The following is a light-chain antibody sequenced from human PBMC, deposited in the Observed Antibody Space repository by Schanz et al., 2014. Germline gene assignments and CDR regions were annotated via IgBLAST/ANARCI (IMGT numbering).Light chain of an antibody. Sequence: EMVMTQSPATLSVSPGERATLSCRASQSVSSNLAWYQQKPGQAPRLLIYGASSRATGIPDRFSGSGSGADFTLTISSLQPEDFATYYCQQSYSTLLTFGGGTKVEIK. CDR3: QQSYSTLLT. CDR2: GAS. J-gene: IGKJ4*01. CDR1: QSVSSN. V-gene: IGKV3D-15*01.